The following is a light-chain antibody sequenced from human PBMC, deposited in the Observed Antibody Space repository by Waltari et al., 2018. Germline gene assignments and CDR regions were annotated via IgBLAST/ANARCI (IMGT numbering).Light chain of an antibody. J-gene: IGLJ2*01. CDR2: EDN. CDR3: QSYDTGTWF. V-gene: IGLV6-57*03. CDR1: SGSIAIDY. Sequence: NFMLTQPRGVSESPGKTLTISCTRNSGSIAIDYVQCFQQRTCRAHTIVIYEDNQRPSGVPYRLAGSIDSSSKSASLTISGLKTEDEADYYCQSYDTGTWFFGGGTRLTVL.